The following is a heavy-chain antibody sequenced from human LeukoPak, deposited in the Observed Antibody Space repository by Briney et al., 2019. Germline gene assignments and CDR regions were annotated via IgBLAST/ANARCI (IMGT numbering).Heavy chain of an antibody. D-gene: IGHD3-22*01. CDR2: ISSGSSTV. Sequence: GGSLRLSCAASGFIFSSYGMNWVRQAPGKGLEWVSYISSGSSTVYYAGSVKGRFTISRDNAKNSLYLQMNSLRAEDTAVYYCARDRAFDSSGYSNWGQGTLVTVSS. CDR3: ARDRAFDSSGYSN. V-gene: IGHV3-48*01. CDR1: GFIFSSYG. J-gene: IGHJ4*02.